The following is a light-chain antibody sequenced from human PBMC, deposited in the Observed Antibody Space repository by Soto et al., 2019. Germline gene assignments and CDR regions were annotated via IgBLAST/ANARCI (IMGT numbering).Light chain of an antibody. CDR2: KAS. CDR1: QSIRSW. V-gene: IGKV1-5*03. CDR3: QQYNSYSRT. J-gene: IGKJ2*02. Sequence: DIQMTQSPSTLSASVGDRVTITCRASQSIRSWLAWYQQKPGKAPKLLIHKASSLESGLPSRFSGSASGTEFTLTISSLQPDDFATYSCQQYNSYSRTFGQETKVEIK.